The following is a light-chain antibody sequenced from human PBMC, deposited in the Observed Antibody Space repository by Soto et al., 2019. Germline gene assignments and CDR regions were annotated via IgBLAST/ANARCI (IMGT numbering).Light chain of an antibody. CDR2: QVT. CDR3: ASRTTSGTWV. Sequence: QSALTQAASASGSPGQSITISCSGTSSDVAAYNFVSWYQQHPGKAPKLLIFQVTNRPSGVSSRFSGSKSGNTASLTISGLQAEDEADYYCASRTTSGTWVFGGGTKLTVL. CDR1: SSDVAAYNF. J-gene: IGLJ3*02. V-gene: IGLV2-14*01.